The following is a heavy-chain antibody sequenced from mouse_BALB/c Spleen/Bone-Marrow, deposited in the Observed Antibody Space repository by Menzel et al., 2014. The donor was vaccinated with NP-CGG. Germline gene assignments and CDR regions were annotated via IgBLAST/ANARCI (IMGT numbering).Heavy chain of an antibody. Sequence: QVQLQRSGAELVKPGASVKLSCKTSGYTFTNYYIYWVKQRPGQGLEWIGEINPGNGGTNFNERFKSKATLTVDKSSTTAYILLTSLTSEDSAVYYCARGSPYWGQGTLVTVSA. CDR1: GYTFTNYY. CDR2: INPGNGGT. CDR3: ARGSPY. D-gene: IGHD6-2*01. J-gene: IGHJ3*01. V-gene: IGHV1S81*02.